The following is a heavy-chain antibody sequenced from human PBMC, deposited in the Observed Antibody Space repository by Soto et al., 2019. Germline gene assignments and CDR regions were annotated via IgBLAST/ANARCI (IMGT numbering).Heavy chain of an antibody. V-gene: IGHV4-31*03. Sequence: SATLSLTCTVSGGSISSGGYYWSWIRQHPGKGLEWIGYIYYSGSTYYNPSLKSRVTISVDTSKNQFSLKLSSVTAADTAVYYCARARDYYGSGTIDYWGQGTLVTVSS. CDR2: IYYSGST. J-gene: IGHJ4*02. CDR1: GGSISSGGYY. CDR3: ARARDYYGSGTIDY. D-gene: IGHD3-10*01.